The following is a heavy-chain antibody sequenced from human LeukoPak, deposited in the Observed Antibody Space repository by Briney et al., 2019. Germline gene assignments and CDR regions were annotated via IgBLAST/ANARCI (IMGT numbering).Heavy chain of an antibody. D-gene: IGHD2-15*01. Sequence: PSETLSLTCTVSGGSISSSSYYWGWIRQPPGKGLEWIGSIYYSGSTYYNPSLKSRVTISVDTSKNQFSLKLSSVTAADTAVHYCARHLEAVVVVAAWGQGTMVTVSS. J-gene: IGHJ3*01. CDR2: IYYSGST. CDR1: GGSISSSSYY. CDR3: ARHLEAVVVVAA. V-gene: IGHV4-39*01.